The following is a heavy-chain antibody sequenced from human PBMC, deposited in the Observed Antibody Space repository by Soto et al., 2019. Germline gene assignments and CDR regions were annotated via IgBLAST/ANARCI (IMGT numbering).Heavy chain of an antibody. V-gene: IGHV3-48*01. J-gene: IGHJ4*02. CDR3: ARDIDG. CDR1: GFTFSSYS. CDR2: ISSSSTK. D-gene: IGHD2-15*01. Sequence: EVQVVESGGGLVQPGGSLRLSCAASGFTFSSYSMNWVRQAPGKGLEWVSYISSSSTKFYSESVKGRFTISRENARNSLYLQMNSLRAEDTAVYYCARDIDGGGQGTLVTVSS.